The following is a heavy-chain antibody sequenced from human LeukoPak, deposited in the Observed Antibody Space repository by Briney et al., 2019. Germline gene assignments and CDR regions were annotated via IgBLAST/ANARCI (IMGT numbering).Heavy chain of an antibody. CDR3: ARAIVGATGAFDI. V-gene: IGHV1-8*01. CDR1: GYTFTSYD. D-gene: IGHD1-26*01. Sequence: ASVKVSCKASGYTFTSYDINWVRQATGQGLEWMGWVNPNSGNAGYSQKFLDRVTMTRNTSISTAYMELSSLRSEDTAVYYCARAIVGATGAFDIWGQGTMVTVSS. J-gene: IGHJ3*02. CDR2: VNPNSGNA.